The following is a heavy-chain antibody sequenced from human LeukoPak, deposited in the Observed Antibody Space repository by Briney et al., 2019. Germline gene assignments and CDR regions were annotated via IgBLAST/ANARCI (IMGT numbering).Heavy chain of an antibody. CDR3: ARWLGYCNSITCYQPFDY. CDR2: IYPGDSVA. CDR1: GYSFDSYW. V-gene: IGHV5-51*01. D-gene: IGHD2-2*01. Sequence: PGESLKISCKCSGYSFDSYWIGWVRHMPGKGLEWMGIIYPGDSVARYSPSFQGQVTISADQSISTAYLDWSSLKASDTAMYFCARWLGYCNSITCYQPFDYWGQGTLVTVSS. J-gene: IGHJ4*02.